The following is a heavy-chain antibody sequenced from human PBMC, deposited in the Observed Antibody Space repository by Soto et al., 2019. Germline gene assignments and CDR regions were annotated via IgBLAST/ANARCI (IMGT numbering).Heavy chain of an antibody. Sequence: SETLSLTCTVSGGSISSYYWSWIRQPPGKGLEWIGYIYYSGSTNYNPSLKSRVTISVDTSKNQFSLKLSSVTAADTAVYYCARDRGGNPQKNWFDPWGQGTLVTVSS. V-gene: IGHV4-59*01. CDR3: ARDRGGNPQKNWFDP. D-gene: IGHD3-16*01. J-gene: IGHJ5*02. CDR1: GGSISSYY. CDR2: IYYSGST.